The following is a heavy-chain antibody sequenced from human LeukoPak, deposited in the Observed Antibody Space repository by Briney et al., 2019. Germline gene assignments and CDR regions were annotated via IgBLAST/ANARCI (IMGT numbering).Heavy chain of an antibody. J-gene: IGHJ4*02. V-gene: IGHV3-53*05. CDR1: GFTVSINY. CDR2: IYSGGTT. Sequence: GGSLRLSCAASGFTVSINYMNWVRQAPGKGLEWVSVIYSGGTTDYADSVKGRFTISRDNAKNTLYLQMSSLRSEDTAVYYCATNEKIKTIAAAAEFDYWGQGTLVTVSS. D-gene: IGHD6-13*01. CDR3: ATNEKIKTIAAAAEFDY.